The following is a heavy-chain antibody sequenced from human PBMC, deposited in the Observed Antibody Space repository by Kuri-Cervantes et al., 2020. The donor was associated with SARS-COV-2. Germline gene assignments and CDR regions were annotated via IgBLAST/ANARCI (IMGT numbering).Heavy chain of an antibody. CDR2: VYYSGST. V-gene: IGHV4-39*01. Sequence: SRTVPGGSISSGYYWGWIRQTPGKGLEWIGCVYYSGSTYYKPSLKSRVTISVDTSKNQFSLKLSSVTAADTAVYYCARSRGYCSSTSCFYYYGMDVWGQGTTVTVSS. CDR1: GGSISSGYY. J-gene: IGHJ6*02. CDR3: ARSRGYCSSTSCFYYYGMDV. D-gene: IGHD2-2*01.